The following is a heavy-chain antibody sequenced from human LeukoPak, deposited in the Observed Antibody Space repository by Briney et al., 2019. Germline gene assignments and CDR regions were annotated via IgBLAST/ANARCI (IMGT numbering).Heavy chain of an antibody. J-gene: IGHJ6*02. CDR1: SGSISSSSYY. CDR3: ASHQKSYYYYGLDV. V-gene: IGHV4-39*01. Sequence: SETLSLTCTVSSGSISSSSYYWGWIRQPPGKGLDWIGSIYYGGTTYYNPSLKSRVTMSVDTSKNQFSLKLSSVTAADTAVYYCASHQKSYYYYGLDVWGQGTTVTVSS. CDR2: IYYGGTT.